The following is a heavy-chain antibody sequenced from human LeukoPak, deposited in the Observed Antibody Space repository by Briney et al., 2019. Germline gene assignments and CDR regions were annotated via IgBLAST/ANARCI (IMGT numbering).Heavy chain of an antibody. Sequence: SETLSLTCAVYGGSFSGYYWSWIRQPPGKRLDWIGEINHSGSTNYNPSLKSRVTISVDTSKNQFSLKLSSVTAADTAVYYCARHQPADHFFDYWGQGTLVTVSS. CDR2: INHSGST. CDR3: ARHQPADHFFDY. V-gene: IGHV4-34*01. D-gene: IGHD2-15*01. CDR1: GGSFSGYY. J-gene: IGHJ4*02.